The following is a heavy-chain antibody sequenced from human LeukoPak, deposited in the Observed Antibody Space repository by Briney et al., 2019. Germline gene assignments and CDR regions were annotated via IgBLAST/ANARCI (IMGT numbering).Heavy chain of an antibody. Sequence: SQTLSLTCTVSGGSISSGGYYWSWIRQHPGKGLEWIGYIYYSGSTYYNPSLKSRVTISVDTSKNQFSLKLSSVTAADTAVYYCARDSLPTFYYYDSSGDAFDTWGQGTMVTVSS. V-gene: IGHV4-31*03. CDR2: IYYSGST. D-gene: IGHD3-22*01. CDR3: ARDSLPTFYYYDSSGDAFDT. CDR1: GGSISSGGYY. J-gene: IGHJ3*02.